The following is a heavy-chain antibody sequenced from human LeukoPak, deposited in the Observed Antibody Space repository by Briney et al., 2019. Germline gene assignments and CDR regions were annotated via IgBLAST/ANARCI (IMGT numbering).Heavy chain of an antibody. CDR1: GGTFSSYA. D-gene: IGHD5-12*01. Sequence: ASVKVSCKASGGTFSSYAISWVRQAPGQGLEWMGRIIPILGIANYAQKFQGRVTITADKSTSTAYMELSSLRSEDTAVYYCARHKRGYSGYGDAFDIWGQGTMVTVSS. J-gene: IGHJ3*02. V-gene: IGHV1-69*04. CDR3: ARHKRGYSGYGDAFDI. CDR2: IIPILGIA.